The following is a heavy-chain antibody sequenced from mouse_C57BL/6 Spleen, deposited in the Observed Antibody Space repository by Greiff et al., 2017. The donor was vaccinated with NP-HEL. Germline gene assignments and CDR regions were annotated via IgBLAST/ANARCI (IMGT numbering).Heavy chain of an antibody. CDR1: GYTFTDYY. V-gene: IGHV1-19*01. D-gene: IGHD1-1*01. CDR3: ARRGYYYGSSYYFDY. Sequence: EVQLQQSGPVLVKPGASVKMSCKASGYTFTDYYMNWVKQSHGKSLEWIGVINPYNGGTSYNQKFKGKATLTVDKSSSTAYMELNSLTSEDSAVYYCARRGYYYGSSYYFDYWGQGTTLTVSS. CDR2: INPYNGGT. J-gene: IGHJ2*01.